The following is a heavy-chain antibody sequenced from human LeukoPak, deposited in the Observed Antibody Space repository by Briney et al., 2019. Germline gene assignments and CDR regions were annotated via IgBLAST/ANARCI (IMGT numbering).Heavy chain of an antibody. Sequence: GGSLRLSCAASGFSLSNYAMTWVRQAPGKGLEWVSGISGSGGSTYYADSVKGRFTISRDNSKNTLYLQMNSLRAEDTAVYYCARGYSSGWWGYYFDYWGQGTLVTVS. CDR1: GFSLSNYA. CDR3: ARGYSSGWWGYYFDY. D-gene: IGHD6-19*01. CDR2: ISGSGGST. J-gene: IGHJ4*02. V-gene: IGHV3-23*01.